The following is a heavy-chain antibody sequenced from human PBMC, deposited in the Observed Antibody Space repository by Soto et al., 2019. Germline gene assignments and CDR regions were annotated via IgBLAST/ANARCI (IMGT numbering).Heavy chain of an antibody. CDR2: IRSKAYGGTT. J-gene: IGHJ6*02. V-gene: IGHV3-49*04. CDR1: GFTFGDYA. CDR3: TREDSYGYYYYGMDV. D-gene: IGHD5-18*01. Sequence: PGGSLRLSCTASGFTFGDYAMSWVRQAPGKGLEWVGFIRSKAYGGTTEYAASVKGRFTISRDDSKSIAYLQMNSLKTEDTAVYYCTREDSYGYYYYGMDVWGQGTTVTVPS.